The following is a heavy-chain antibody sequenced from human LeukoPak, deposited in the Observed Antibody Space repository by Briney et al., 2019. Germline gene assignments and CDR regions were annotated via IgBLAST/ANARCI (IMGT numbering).Heavy chain of an antibody. D-gene: IGHD4-23*01. Sequence: GGSLRLSCAASGFTFSSYAMSWVRQAPGEGLEWVSAISGSGGSTYYADSVKGRFTISRDNSKNTLYLQMNSLRAEDTAVYYCASGLTTVVTTSTYWGQGTLVTVSS. CDR2: ISGSGGST. CDR3: ASGLTTVVTTSTY. V-gene: IGHV3-23*01. CDR1: GFTFSSYA. J-gene: IGHJ4*02.